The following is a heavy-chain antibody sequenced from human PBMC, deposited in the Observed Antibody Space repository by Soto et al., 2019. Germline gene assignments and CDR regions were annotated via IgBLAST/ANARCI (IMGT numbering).Heavy chain of an antibody. J-gene: IGHJ2*01. Sequence: EVQLLESGGGLVLPGGSLRLSCAASGFTFSSYAMNWVRQAPGKGLEWVSVISGSGGSTYYADAVKGRFTISRDNSKNTLYLQMNSLRAEDTAVYYCAKRTVGWYFDLWGRGTLVTVSS. D-gene: IGHD4-17*01. CDR1: GFTFSSYA. CDR2: ISGSGGST. CDR3: AKRTVGWYFDL. V-gene: IGHV3-23*01.